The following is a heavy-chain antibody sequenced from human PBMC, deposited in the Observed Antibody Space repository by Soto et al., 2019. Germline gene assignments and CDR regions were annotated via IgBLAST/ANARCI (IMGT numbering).Heavy chain of an antibody. Sequence: QVQLVESGGGVVQPGRSLRLSCAASGFSFSSYAMHWVRQAPGKGLEWVAVILYDGSNKYYADSVKGRFTISRDNSKNTLSLQMISLRAEATAVYYCARETDGMDVWGQGTTLTVSS. CDR3: ARETDGMDV. CDR2: ILYDGSNK. CDR1: GFSFSSYA. V-gene: IGHV3-30-3*01. J-gene: IGHJ6*02.